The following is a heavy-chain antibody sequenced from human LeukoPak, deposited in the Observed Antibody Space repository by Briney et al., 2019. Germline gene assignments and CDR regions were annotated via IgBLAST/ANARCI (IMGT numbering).Heavy chain of an antibody. D-gene: IGHD1-1*01. J-gene: IGHJ4*02. Sequence: GGSLRLSCAASGFTFSSYEMNWVRQAPGKGLEWVSYISSSGSTIYYADSVKGRFTISRDNSKNTLYLQMNSLRAEDTAIYYCARGVSANWYVKDYWGQGTLVTVSS. CDR3: ARGVSANWYVKDY. CDR1: GFTFSSYE. CDR2: ISSSGSTI. V-gene: IGHV3-48*03.